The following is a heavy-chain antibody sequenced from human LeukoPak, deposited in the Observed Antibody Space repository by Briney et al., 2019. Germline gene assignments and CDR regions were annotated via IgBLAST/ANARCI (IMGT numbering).Heavy chain of an antibody. J-gene: IGHJ4*02. CDR1: GFTFSSYG. V-gene: IGHV3-33*01. D-gene: IGHD6-13*01. Sequence: GGSLRLSCAASGFTFSSYGMHWVRQAPGKGLEWVAVIWYDRSNKYYADSVKGRFTISRDNSKNTLYLQMNSLRAEDTAVYYCARDPIGSRWPYYFDHWGQGTLVTVSS. CDR3: ARDPIGSRWPYYFDH. CDR2: IWYDRSNK.